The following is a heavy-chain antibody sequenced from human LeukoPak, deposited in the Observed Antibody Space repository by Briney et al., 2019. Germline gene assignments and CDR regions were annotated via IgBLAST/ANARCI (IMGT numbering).Heavy chain of an antibody. CDR3: ARVGEMMDTAMVFDY. V-gene: IGHV1-18*01. D-gene: IGHD5-18*01. CDR2: ISAYNGNT. CDR1: GYTFTSYG. Sequence: GASVKVSCKASGYTFTSYGISWVRQAPGQGLEWMGWISAYNGNTNYAQKLQGRVIMTTDTSTSTAYMELRSLRSDDTAVYYCARVGEMMDTAMVFDYWGQGTLVTVSS. J-gene: IGHJ4*02.